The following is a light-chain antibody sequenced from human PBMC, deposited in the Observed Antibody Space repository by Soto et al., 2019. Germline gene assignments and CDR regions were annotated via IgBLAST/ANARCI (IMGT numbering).Light chain of an antibody. CDR1: SSDVGGYNY. J-gene: IGLJ1*01. CDR3: SSYTSSRTPYV. V-gene: IGLV2-14*01. Sequence: QSVLTQPPSVSGSPGQSITISCTGTSSDVGGYNYFSWYQQPPGKAPKLIIYKVSNRPSGVSNRFSSSKSGTTASLTVSGLEAEDEADYYGSSYTSSRTPYVFGTGTKLTVL. CDR2: KVS.